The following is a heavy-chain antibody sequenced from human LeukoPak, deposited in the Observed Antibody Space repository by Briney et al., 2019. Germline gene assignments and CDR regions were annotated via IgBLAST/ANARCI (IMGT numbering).Heavy chain of an antibody. CDR2: ISWNSGSI. CDR1: GFTFDDYA. Sequence: GRSLRLSCAASGFTFDDYAMHWVQQAPGKGLEWVSGISWNSGSIGYADSVKGRFTISRDNAKNSLYLQMNSLRAEDTALYYCAKDKWYDSSDYFDYWGQGTLVTVSS. CDR3: AKDKWYDSSDYFDY. J-gene: IGHJ4*02. D-gene: IGHD3-22*01. V-gene: IGHV3-9*01.